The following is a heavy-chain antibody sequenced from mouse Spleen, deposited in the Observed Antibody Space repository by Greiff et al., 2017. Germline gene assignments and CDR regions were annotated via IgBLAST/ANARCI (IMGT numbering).Heavy chain of an antibody. J-gene: IGHJ4*01. CDR2: INPYNGDT. D-gene: IGHD1-1*01. CDR1: GYSFTGYF. V-gene: IGHV1-20*02. CDR3: ARRTYGSSPYYAMDY. Sequence: EVQLQQSGPELVKPGASVKISCKASGYSFTGYFMNWVMQSHGKSLEWIGRINPYNGDTFYNQKFKGKATLTVDKSSSTAHMELRSLASEDSAVYYCARRTYGSSPYYAMDYWGQGTSVTVSS.